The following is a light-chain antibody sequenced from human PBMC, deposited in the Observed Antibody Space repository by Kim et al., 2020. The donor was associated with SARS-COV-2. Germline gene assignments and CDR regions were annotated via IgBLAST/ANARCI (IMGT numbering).Light chain of an antibody. Sequence: ETVMTQSPATLSVSPGERATLSCRASESVRSDLAWYQQKPGQAPRLLIYAASTRATGIPARFGGSGSGTEFTLTISSLQSEDSAIYYCQQYNFWPRTFGQGTKVDIK. V-gene: IGKV3-15*01. J-gene: IGKJ1*01. CDR3: QQYNFWPRT. CDR1: ESVRSD. CDR2: AAS.